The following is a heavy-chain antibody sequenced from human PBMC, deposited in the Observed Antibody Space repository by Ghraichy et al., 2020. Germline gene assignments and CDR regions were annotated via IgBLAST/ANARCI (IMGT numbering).Heavy chain of an antibody. CDR1: GGSFSGYY. CDR3: ARDPRRYSGSYLKRDAFDI. D-gene: IGHD1-26*01. Sequence: SQTLSLTCAVYGGSFSGYYWSWIRQPPGKGLEWIGEINHSGSTNYNPSLKSRVTISVDTSKNQFSLKLSSVTAADTAVYYCARDPRRYSGSYLKRDAFDIWGQGTMVTVSS. J-gene: IGHJ3*02. V-gene: IGHV4-34*01. CDR2: INHSGST.